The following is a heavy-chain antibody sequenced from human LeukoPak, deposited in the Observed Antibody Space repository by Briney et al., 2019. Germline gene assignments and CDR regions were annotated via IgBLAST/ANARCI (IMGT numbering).Heavy chain of an antibody. D-gene: IGHD3-16*01. Sequence: ETSETLSLTCTVSGGSISSYYWSWIRQPPGKGLEWIGYIYYSGSTNYNPSLKSRVTISVDTSKNQFSLKLSSVTAADTAVYYCASRRLPSWGAHAEYFQHWGQGTLVTVSS. CDR3: ASRRLPSWGAHAEYFQH. CDR1: GGSISSYY. J-gene: IGHJ1*01. CDR2: IYYSGST. V-gene: IGHV4-59*01.